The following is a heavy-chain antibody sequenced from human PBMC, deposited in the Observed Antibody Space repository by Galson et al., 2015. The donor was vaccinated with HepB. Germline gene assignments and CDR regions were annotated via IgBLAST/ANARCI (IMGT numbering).Heavy chain of an antibody. V-gene: IGHV3-23*01. CDR3: AKGDLGGRSWFFEL. J-gene: IGHJ2*01. CDR2: ISKDGRGT. Sequence: SLRLSCAASGFTFSGHDMSWVRQAPGKGLEWVSSISKDGRGTTYAGSVKGRMTDSRDNSKNTLFLQMNSLRAEDTAVYYCAKGDLGGRSWFFELWGRGTLVTASS. D-gene: IGHD2-15*01. CDR1: GFTFSGHD.